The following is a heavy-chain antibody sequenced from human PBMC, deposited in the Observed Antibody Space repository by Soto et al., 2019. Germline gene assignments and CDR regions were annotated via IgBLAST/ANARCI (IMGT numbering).Heavy chain of an antibody. CDR2: IDPSDSYT. V-gene: IGHV5-10-1*01. J-gene: IGHJ3*02. CDR1: GYSFTSYW. D-gene: IGHD1-26*01. CDR3: ARRRYFGAFDI. Sequence: GESLKISCKGSGYSFTSYWITWVRQMPGKGLEWMGKIDPSDSYTNYSPSFQGHVTISADKSISTACLQWSSLKASDTAMYYCARRRYFGAFDIWGQGTMVTVSS.